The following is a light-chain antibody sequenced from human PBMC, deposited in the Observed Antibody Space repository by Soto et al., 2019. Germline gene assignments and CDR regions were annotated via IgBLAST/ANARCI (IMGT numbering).Light chain of an antibody. CDR2: DVS. J-gene: IGLJ1*01. V-gene: IGLV2-11*01. CDR1: SSDVGGYNY. CDR3: YSYAGSYTFYV. Sequence: QSALTQPRSVCGSPGQSVSISCTGTSSDVGGYNYVSWYQQYPGKAPKLMIYDVSKRPSGVPDRFSGSKSGNTASLTISGLQAEDEADYYCYSYAGSYTFYVFGTGNKVTVL.